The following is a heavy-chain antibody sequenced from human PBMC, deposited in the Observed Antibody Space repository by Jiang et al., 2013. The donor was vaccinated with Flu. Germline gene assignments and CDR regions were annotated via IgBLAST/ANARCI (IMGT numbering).Heavy chain of an antibody. V-gene: IGHV4-39*07. CDR1: GGSISSSSYY. J-gene: IGHJ6*02. CDR2: IYYSGST. Sequence: GSGLVKPSETLSLTCTVSGGSISSSSYYWGWIRQPPGKGLEWIGSIYYSGSTYYNPSLKSRVTISVDTSKNQFSLKLSSVTAADTAVYYCARESRETRVWIEYYYGMDVWGQGTTVTVSS. CDR3: ARESRETRVWIEYYYGMDV. D-gene: IGHD5-12*01.